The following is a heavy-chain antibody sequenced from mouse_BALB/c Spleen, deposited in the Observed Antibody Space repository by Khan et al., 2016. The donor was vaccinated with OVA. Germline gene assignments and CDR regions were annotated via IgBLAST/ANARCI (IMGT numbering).Heavy chain of an antibody. V-gene: IGHV9-3-1*01. CDR3: ARPPYFSYVMVY. D-gene: IGHD2-10*01. CDR1: GYTFTIYG. CDR2: INTNTGEP. Sequence: QIQLVQSGPELKKPGETVKISCKASGYTFTIYGLNWVKQAPGKGLQWMGWINTNTGEPTYAVDFKGRFAFSLETSASTAYLQINNLKNEDTATYFCARPPYFSYVMVYWGQGTSVTVSS. J-gene: IGHJ4*01.